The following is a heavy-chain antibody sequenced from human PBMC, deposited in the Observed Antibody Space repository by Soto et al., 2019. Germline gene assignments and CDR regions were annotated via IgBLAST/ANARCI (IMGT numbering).Heavy chain of an antibody. Sequence: PGGSLRLSCAASGFTFSSYDMHWVRQTPGKGLEWVSTIGTDGDPYYPGSVKGRFTTSRENAKNSLYLQMNSLRAGDTAVYYCARGMSDSGGWYTWFDPWGQGTLVTVSS. CDR2: IGTDGDP. J-gene: IGHJ5*02. CDR1: GFTFSSYD. D-gene: IGHD6-19*01. CDR3: ARGMSDSGGWYTWFDP. V-gene: IGHV3-13*05.